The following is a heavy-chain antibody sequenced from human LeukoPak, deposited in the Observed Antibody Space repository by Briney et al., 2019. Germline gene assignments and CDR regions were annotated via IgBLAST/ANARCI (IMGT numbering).Heavy chain of an antibody. D-gene: IGHD5-18*01. CDR3: ACRNFRTNGGFSYGYYYFDF. Sequence: PGGSLRLSCAASGFIFSSYAMHWVRQAPGKGLDWVAVISYDGSSKYYGDSVKGRFTISRDNSKSTLYLQMNSLRAEDTAVYYCACRNFRTNGGFSYGYYYFDFWGQGTLVTVSS. CDR1: GFIFSSYA. J-gene: IGHJ4*02. CDR2: ISYDGSSK. V-gene: IGHV3-30*03.